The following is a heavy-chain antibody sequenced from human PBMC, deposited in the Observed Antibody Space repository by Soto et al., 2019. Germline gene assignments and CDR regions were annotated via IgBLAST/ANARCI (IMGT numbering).Heavy chain of an antibody. CDR3: AKDFLL. D-gene: IGHD2-15*01. CDR2: ISYDGSNK. J-gene: IGHJ3*01. Sequence: QVQLVESGGGVVQPGRSLRLSCAASGFTFSSYGMHWVRQAPGKGLEWVAVISYDGSNKYYADSVKGRFTISRDNSKNTLYLQMNSLRAEDTAVYYCAKDFLLWGQGTMVTVSS. CDR1: GFTFSSYG. V-gene: IGHV3-30*18.